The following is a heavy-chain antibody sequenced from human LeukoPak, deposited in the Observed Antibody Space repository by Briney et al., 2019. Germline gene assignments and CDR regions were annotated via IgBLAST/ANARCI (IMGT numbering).Heavy chain of an antibody. CDR2: VVGSGGAT. CDR3: ANRRGGYFDY. V-gene: IGHV3-23*01. Sequence: GGSLRLSCAASGFTFSTYAMSWVRQAPGKGLEWVSAVVGSGGATYYADSFKGRFTISRDNSKNTLYVQMNSLRAEDTAVYYCANRRGGYFDYWGQGTLVTVSS. J-gene: IGHJ4*02. D-gene: IGHD3-16*01. CDR1: GFTFSTYA.